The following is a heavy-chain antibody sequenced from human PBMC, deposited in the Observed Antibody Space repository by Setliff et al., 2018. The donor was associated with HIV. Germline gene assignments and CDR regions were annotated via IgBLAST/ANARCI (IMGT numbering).Heavy chain of an antibody. D-gene: IGHD6-13*01. V-gene: IGHV3-30*04. J-gene: IGHJ1*01. Sequence: GGSLRLSCAASGFTFRTYAMHWVRQAPGKGLEWVAVISYDGSNEYYADSVKGRFTLSRDNSKNTLYLQMNSLRAEDTAVYYCARGVGAAVKEYFQHWGQGTLVIVSS. CDR2: ISYDGSNE. CDR3: ARGVGAAVKEYFQH. CDR1: GFTFRTYA.